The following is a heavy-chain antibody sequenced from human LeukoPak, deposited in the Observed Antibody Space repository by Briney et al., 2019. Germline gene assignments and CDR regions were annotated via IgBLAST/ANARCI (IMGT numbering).Heavy chain of an antibody. V-gene: IGHV5-51*01. D-gene: IGHD5-12*01. CDR3: ARQYSGYDYYFDY. CDR2: IYPGDSDT. Sequence: GESLKISCKGSGYSFTNYWIGWVRQMPGKGLEWMGIIYPGDSDTRYSPSFQGQVTISADKSISTAYLQWSSLEASDTAMYYCARQYSGYDYYFDYWGQGTLVTVSS. J-gene: IGHJ4*02. CDR1: GYSFTNYW.